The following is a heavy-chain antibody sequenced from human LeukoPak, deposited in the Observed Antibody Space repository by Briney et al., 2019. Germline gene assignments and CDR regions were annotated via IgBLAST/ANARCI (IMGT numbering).Heavy chain of an antibody. CDR2: INQDGSEK. D-gene: IGHD6-13*01. CDR3: VKDYSTIPAAANPLFDY. J-gene: IGHJ4*02. CDR1: GFTFSNYW. Sequence: GGSLRLSCAAPGFTFSNYWMAWVRQAPGKGLEWVAHINQDGSEKYYVDSVKGRFTISRDNAKKSLFLQMNSLTAADTAVYYCVKDYSTIPAAANPLFDYWGQGALVTVSS. V-gene: IGHV3-7*05.